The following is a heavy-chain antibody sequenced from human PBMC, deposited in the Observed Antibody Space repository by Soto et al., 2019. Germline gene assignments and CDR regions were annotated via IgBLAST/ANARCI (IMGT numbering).Heavy chain of an antibody. CDR1: GSISTYY. CDR2: ISYSGTT. D-gene: IGHD1-1*01. J-gene: IGHJ5*02. Sequence: SETLSLTCNVSGSISTYYLMWIRQPPGKGLEWIGYISYSGTTNYSPSLENRVTISIDTSKKQLSLKLRSVTAADTAVYYCVRDGTKTLRDWFDPWGQGISVTVSS. V-gene: IGHV4-59*12. CDR3: VRDGTKTLRDWFDP.